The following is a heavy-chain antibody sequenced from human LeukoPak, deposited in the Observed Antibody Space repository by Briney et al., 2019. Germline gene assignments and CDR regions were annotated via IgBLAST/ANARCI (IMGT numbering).Heavy chain of an antibody. CDR3: ARSSSPIVLFWNYYYYMDV. D-gene: IGHD3-3*01. J-gene: IGHJ6*03. CDR1: GFTFSNYW. Sequence: GGSLRLSCAASGFTFSNYWMHWVRQAPGKGLEWVSGINWNGGSTGYADSVKGRFTISRDNAKNSLYLQMNSLRAEDTAMYYCARSSSPIVLFWNYYYYMDVWGKGTTVTVSS. CDR2: INWNGGST. V-gene: IGHV3-20*04.